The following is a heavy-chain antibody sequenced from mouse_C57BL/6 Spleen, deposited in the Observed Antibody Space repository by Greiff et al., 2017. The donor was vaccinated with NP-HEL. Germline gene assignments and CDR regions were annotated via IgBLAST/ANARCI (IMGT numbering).Heavy chain of an antibody. Sequence: EVKLMESGPELVKPGASVKIPCKASGYTFTDYNMDWVKQSHGKSLEWIGDINPNNGGTIYNQKFKGKATLTVDKSSSTAYMELRSLTSEDTAVYYCARLDSSGYVAWFAYWGQGTLVTVSA. D-gene: IGHD3-2*02. V-gene: IGHV1-18*01. CDR2: INPNNGGT. J-gene: IGHJ3*01. CDR3: ARLDSSGYVAWFAY. CDR1: GYTFTDYN.